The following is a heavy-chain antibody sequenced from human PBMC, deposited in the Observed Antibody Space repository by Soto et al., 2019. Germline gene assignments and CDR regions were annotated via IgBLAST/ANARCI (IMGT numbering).Heavy chain of an antibody. V-gene: IGHV4-61*01. Sequence: SETLSLTCTVSGGSFKSGSYSWSWIRQPPGKGLEWIGYVYHTGRTSYNPSLKSRVSISMDTSKNQFSLNLESVTAADTAVYFCARDFDCFDSWGQGTLVTVSS. CDR2: VYHTGRT. J-gene: IGHJ4*02. D-gene: IGHD3-3*01. CDR3: ARDFDCFDS. CDR1: GGSFKSGSYS.